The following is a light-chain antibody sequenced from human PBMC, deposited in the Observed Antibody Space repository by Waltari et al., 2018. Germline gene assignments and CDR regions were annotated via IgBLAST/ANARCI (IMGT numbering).Light chain of an antibody. CDR3: YSIDSSGHHWV. CDR2: EDS. J-gene: IGLJ3*02. Sequence: SYELTQPPSVSVSPGQTARITCSGDALPKKYAYWYQQKSGQAPVLVIYEDSKRPSGIPDGFSGSRSGTMATLTIGGAQVEDEAHYYCYSIDSSGHHWVFGGGTKLTVL. CDR1: ALPKKY. V-gene: IGLV3-10*01.